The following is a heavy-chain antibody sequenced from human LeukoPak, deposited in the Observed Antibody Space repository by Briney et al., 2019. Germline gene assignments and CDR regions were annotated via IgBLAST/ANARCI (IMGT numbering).Heavy chain of an antibody. CDR2: IYYSGST. V-gene: IGHV4-59*01. Sequence: KPSETLSLTCTVSGGSISSYYWSWIRQPPGKGLEWIGYIYYSGSTNYNPSLKSGVTISVDTSKNQFSLKLSSVTAEDTAVYYCAREENYYGSGSYFQLRGGYYFDYWGQGTLVTVSS. D-gene: IGHD3-10*01. CDR1: GGSISSYY. CDR3: AREENYYGSGSYFQLRGGYYFDY. J-gene: IGHJ4*02.